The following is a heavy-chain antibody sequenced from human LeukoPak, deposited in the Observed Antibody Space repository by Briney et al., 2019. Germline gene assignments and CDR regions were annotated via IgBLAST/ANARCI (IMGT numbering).Heavy chain of an antibody. D-gene: IGHD3-16*01. CDR2: ISAYNGNT. V-gene: IGHV1-18*01. CDR1: ACTVTICG. Sequence: ASVKVSCNASACTVTICGIGSVRQAPGQGLEWMGWISAYNGNTNYAQKLQGRVTMTTDTSTRTAYMELRSLRSDDTAVYYCARQNSLYAHTVTYFDYWGQGTLVTVSS. CDR3: ARQNSLYAHTVTYFDY. J-gene: IGHJ4*02.